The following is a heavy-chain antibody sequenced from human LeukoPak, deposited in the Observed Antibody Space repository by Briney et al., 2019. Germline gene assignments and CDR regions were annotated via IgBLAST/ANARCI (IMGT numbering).Heavy chain of an antibody. CDR1: GYSFTSYW. CDR3: ARRDYDILTGYYNYFDY. CDR2: IYPGDSDT. J-gene: IGHJ4*02. Sequence: GESLKISCKGSGYSFTSYWIGWVRQVPGKGLEWMGIIYPGDSDTRYSPSFQGQVTISADKSISTAYLQSSSLKASDTAMYYCARRDYDILTGYYNYFDYWGQGTLVTVSS. V-gene: IGHV5-51*01. D-gene: IGHD3-9*01.